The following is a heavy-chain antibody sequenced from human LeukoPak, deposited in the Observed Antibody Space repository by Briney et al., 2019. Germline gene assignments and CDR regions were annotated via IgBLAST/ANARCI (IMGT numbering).Heavy chain of an antibody. V-gene: IGHV3-11*01. CDR2: ISSSGSTI. J-gene: IGHJ4*02. CDR1: GFTFSDYY. CDR3: AKEKWLRFGS. Sequence: GGSLRLSCAASGFTFSDYYMSWIRQAPGKGLEWVSYISSSGSTIYYADSVKGRFTISRDSSKNTVFLQMNNLRADDTAVYFCAKEKWLRFGSWGQGTLVTVSS. D-gene: IGHD5-12*01.